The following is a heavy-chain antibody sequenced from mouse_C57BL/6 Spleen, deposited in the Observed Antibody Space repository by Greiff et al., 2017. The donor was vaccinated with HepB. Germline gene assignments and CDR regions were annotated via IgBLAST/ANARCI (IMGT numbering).Heavy chain of an antibody. Sequence: QVQLQQSGAELVMPGASVKLSCKASGYTFTSYWMHWVKQRPGQGLEWIGEIDPSDSYTNYNQKFKGKSTLTVDKSSSTAYMQLSSLTSEDSAVYYCARRDYSNSWFAYWGQGTLVTVSA. D-gene: IGHD2-5*01. CDR1: GYTFTSYW. J-gene: IGHJ3*01. CDR2: IDPSDSYT. CDR3: ARRDYSNSWFAY. V-gene: IGHV1-69*01.